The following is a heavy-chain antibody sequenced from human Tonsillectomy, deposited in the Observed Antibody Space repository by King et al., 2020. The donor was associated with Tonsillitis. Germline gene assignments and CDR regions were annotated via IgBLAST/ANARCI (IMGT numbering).Heavy chain of an antibody. CDR2: ISWDGSDT. Sequence: VQLVESGGAVVQRGGSLRVSCAASGFTFDDYAMHWVRQNPGRGLEWVSLISWDGSDTYYADSVKGRFTISRDNSKNSLYLQMNSLRTEDTGLYHCVKGRLGSGRVNFENWGQGTLVTVSS. CDR1: GFTFDDYA. V-gene: IGHV3-43*01. J-gene: IGHJ4*02. D-gene: IGHD3-10*01. CDR3: VKGRLGSGRVNFEN.